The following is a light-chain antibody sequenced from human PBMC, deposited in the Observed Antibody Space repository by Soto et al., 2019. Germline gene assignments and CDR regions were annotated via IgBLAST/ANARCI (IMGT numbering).Light chain of an antibody. CDR1: QSVSSSY. Sequence: EIVLTQSPGTLSLSPGERATLSCRASQSVSSSYLAWYQQKPGQAPRPLIYGASSRATGIPDRFSGSGSGTDFTLTISRLEPENFAVYYCQQYCSSPSFGQGTKLEIK. CDR3: QQYCSSPS. V-gene: IGKV3-20*01. CDR2: GAS. J-gene: IGKJ2*01.